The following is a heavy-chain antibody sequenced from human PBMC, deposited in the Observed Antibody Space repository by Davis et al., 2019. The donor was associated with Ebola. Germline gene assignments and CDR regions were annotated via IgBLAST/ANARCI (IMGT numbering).Heavy chain of an antibody. V-gene: IGHV4-34*01. J-gene: IGHJ4*02. Sequence: SETLSLTCAVYGGSFSGYYWSWIRQPPGKGLEWIGEINHSGSTNYNPSLKSRVTISVDTSKNQFSLKLSSVTAADTAVYYCARGRWLDYWGQGTLVTVSS. CDR1: GGSFSGYY. CDR3: ARGRWLDY. D-gene: IGHD5-24*01. CDR2: INHSGST.